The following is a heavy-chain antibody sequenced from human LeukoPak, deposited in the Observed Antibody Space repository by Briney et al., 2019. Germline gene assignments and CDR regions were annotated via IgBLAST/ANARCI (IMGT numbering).Heavy chain of an antibody. CDR1: GYSFTNYW. J-gene: IGHJ3*02. CDR2: IYPGDSDI. CDR3: ARGRGRQATDAFDI. V-gene: IGHV5-51*01. D-gene: IGHD3-16*01. Sequence: GESLKISCKGSGYSFTNYWIGWVRQMPGKGLEWMGIIYPGDSDIRYSPSFQGQVTISADKSISTAYLPCSSLKASDTAMYYCARGRGRQATDAFDIWGQGTMVTVSS.